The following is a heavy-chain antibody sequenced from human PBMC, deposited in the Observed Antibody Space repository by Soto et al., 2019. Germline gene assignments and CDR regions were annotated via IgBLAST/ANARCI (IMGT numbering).Heavy chain of an antibody. J-gene: IGHJ4*02. Sequence: QLQLQESGSGLVKPSQTLSLTCAVSGGSISGTTYSWSWIRQPPGKGLEWIGYIYDSGNTYYNPSLKSLFSISVDRSKNQFSLKLSSVTAADTAVYYCAGGQGAAAGHSNFDYWGQGALVTVSS. CDR3: AGGQGAAAGHSNFDY. CDR1: GGSISGTTYS. V-gene: IGHV4-30-2*01. D-gene: IGHD6-13*01. CDR2: IYDSGNT.